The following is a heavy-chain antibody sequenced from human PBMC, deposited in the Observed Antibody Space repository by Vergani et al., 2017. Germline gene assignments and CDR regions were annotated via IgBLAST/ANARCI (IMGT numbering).Heavy chain of an antibody. V-gene: IGHV5-51*01. CDR1: GYSFTSYW. Sequence: EVQLVQSGAEVKKPGESLKISCKGSGYSFTSYWIGWVRQRPGKGLEWMGIIYPGDSNTRYSPSLQGKVTISADKSISTAYLQWSSLKAADTAMYYCARHHAYGDDVFDYWGQGTLVTVSS. CDR3: ARHHAYGDDVFDY. CDR2: IYPGDSNT. D-gene: IGHD4-17*01. J-gene: IGHJ4*02.